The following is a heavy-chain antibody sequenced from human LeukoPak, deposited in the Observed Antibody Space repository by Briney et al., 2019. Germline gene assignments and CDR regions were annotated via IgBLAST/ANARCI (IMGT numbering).Heavy chain of an antibody. J-gene: IGHJ4*02. V-gene: IGHV3-23*01. CDR3: AKDLLRTVVVISAAGYYLDS. Sequence: PGGSLRLSCAASGFTFRSYGMSWVRQAPGKGLEWFSTISGSATSTNYADSVKGRFTISRDNSKNTLYLQMNSLRAEDTAVYYCAKDLLRTVVVISAAGYYLDSWGQGTLVTVSS. D-gene: IGHD3-22*01. CDR2: ISGSATST. CDR1: GFTFRSYG.